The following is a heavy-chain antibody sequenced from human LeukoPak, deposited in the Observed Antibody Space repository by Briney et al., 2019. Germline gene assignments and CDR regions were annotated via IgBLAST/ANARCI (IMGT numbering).Heavy chain of an antibody. CDR3: ATARFTAVGSLYPAG. J-gene: IGHJ4*01. V-gene: IGHV4-39*01. CDR1: GGSISSSSYY. CDR2: IYYSGST. Sequence: PSETLSLTCTVSGGSISSSSYYWGWIRQPPGKGLEWIGSIYYSGSTYYNPSLKSRVTISVDTSKNQFSLKLSSVTAADPAGYYYATARFTAVGSLYPAGWGQRTPVTV. D-gene: IGHD1-26*01.